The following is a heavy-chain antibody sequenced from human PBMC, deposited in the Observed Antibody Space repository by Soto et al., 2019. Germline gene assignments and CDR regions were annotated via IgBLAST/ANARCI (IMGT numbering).Heavy chain of an antibody. J-gene: IGHJ4*02. CDR1: GFTFSSYW. CDR2: INSDGSST. V-gene: IGHV3-74*01. Sequence: LRLSCAASGFTFSSYWMHWVRQAPGKGLVWVSRINSDGSSTSYADSVKGRFTISRDNAKNTLYLQMNSLRAEDTAVYYCARGPRSYYDFWSGLDFDYWGQGTLVTVSS. D-gene: IGHD3-3*01. CDR3: ARGPRSYYDFWSGLDFDY.